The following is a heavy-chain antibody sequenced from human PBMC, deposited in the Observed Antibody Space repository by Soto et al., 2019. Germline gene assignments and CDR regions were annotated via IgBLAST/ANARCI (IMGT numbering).Heavy chain of an antibody. CDR2: IYYSGST. D-gene: IGHD6-25*01. CDR1: GGSISSYY. J-gene: IGHJ6*02. CDR3: ARGTADDYYYYGLDV. V-gene: IGHV4-59*01. Sequence: LSLTCTVCGGSISSYYWSWIRQPPGKGLEWIGYIYYSGSTNYNPSLKSRVTISVDTSKNQFSLKLSSVTAADTAVYYCARGTADDYYYYGLDVWGQGTTVTVSS.